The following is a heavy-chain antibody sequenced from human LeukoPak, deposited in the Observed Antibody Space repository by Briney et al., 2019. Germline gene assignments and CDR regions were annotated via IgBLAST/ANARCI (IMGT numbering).Heavy chain of an antibody. J-gene: IGHJ1*01. V-gene: IGHV4-61*02. D-gene: IGHD6-13*01. CDR2: IYSSGST. Sequence: SQTLSLTCTVSGGSLSSGSYYWSWIRQPAGKGLEWIGRIYSSGSTNHNPSLKSRVTISVDTSKNQFSLKLSSVTAADTAVYYCARGYAQGQQLVPAEYFQHWGQGTLVTVSS. CDR3: ARGYAQGQQLVPAEYFQH. CDR1: GGSLSSGSYY.